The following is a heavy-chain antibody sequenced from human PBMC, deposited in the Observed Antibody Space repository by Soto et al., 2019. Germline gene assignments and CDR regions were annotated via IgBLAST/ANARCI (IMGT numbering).Heavy chain of an antibody. Sequence: ASVKVSCKVSGYTLTELSMHWVRQAPGKGLEWMGWINPNSGGTSYAQNFQGWVTMTRDTSISTAYMELSRLTSDDTAVYYCASAGYCSGGNCYQLDYWGQGTLVTVSS. CDR2: INPNSGGT. V-gene: IGHV1-2*04. CDR3: ASAGYCSGGNCYQLDY. D-gene: IGHD2-15*01. J-gene: IGHJ4*02. CDR1: GYTLTELS.